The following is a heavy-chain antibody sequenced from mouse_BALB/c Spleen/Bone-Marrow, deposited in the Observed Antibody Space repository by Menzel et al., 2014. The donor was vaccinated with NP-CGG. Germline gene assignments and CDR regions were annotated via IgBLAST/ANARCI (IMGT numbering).Heavy chain of an antibody. CDR1: GYTFTYYT. J-gene: IGHJ4*01. V-gene: IGHV1-4*01. D-gene: IGHD2-1*01. CDR3: ARAGNFPDSALDY. Sequence: VQLQQSGAELARPGASVKMSCKASGYTFTYYTMHWVKQRPGQGLEWIGYINPSSGYTNYNQRFKDKATLTADKSSSTAYMQLSSLTFDDSSVSYEARAGNFPDSALDYWGQRTSIRVSS. CDR2: INPSSGYT.